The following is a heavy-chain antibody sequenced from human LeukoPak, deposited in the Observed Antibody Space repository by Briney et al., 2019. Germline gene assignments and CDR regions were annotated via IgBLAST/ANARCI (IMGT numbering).Heavy chain of an antibody. V-gene: IGHV4-39*07. Sequence: SETLSLTCTVSGGSISSSNYYWGWIRQPPGKGLEWIGSISYSGSTYYNPSLKSRVTISVDTPKNQFSLKLSSVTAADTAVYYCARMGLSYYDSSGYPHFDYWGQGTLVTVSS. J-gene: IGHJ4*02. CDR3: ARMGLSYYDSSGYPHFDY. D-gene: IGHD3-22*01. CDR1: GGSISSSNYY. CDR2: ISYSGST.